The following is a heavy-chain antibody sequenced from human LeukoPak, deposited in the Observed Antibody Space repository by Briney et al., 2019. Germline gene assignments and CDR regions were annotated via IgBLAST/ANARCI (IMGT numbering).Heavy chain of an antibody. J-gene: IGHJ1*01. V-gene: IGHV4-59*08. D-gene: IGHD3-9*01. Sequence: SETLSLTCTVSGGSISSYYWSWIRQPPGKGLEWIGYIYYSGSTNYNPSLKSRVTISVDTSKNQFSLKLSSVTAADTAVYYCARHGYDILTGYYWGGYFQHWGQGTLVTVSS. CDR2: IYYSGST. CDR3: ARHGYDILTGYYWGGYFQH. CDR1: GGSISSYY.